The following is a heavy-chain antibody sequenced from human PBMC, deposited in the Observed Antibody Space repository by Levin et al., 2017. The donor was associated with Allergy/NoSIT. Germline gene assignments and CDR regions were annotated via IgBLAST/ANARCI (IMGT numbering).Heavy chain of an antibody. Sequence: ASVKVSCKASGYTFTGYYMHWVRQAPGQGLEWMGWVNPNSGGTSYAQKFQGRVTMTRDTSISTAYMELSRLRSDDTAVYYCAVLYPVFRVLEWPPWGQGTLVTVSS. CDR3: AVLYPVFRVLEWPP. CDR2: VNPNSGGT. V-gene: IGHV1-2*02. J-gene: IGHJ4*02. CDR1: GYTFTGYY. D-gene: IGHD3-3*01.